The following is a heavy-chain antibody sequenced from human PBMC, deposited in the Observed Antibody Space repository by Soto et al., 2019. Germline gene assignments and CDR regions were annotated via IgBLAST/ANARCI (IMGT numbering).Heavy chain of an antibody. J-gene: IGHJ6*02. CDR3: VMVDNYVTPTPQDV. CDR2: ISPYTGNT. D-gene: IGHD3-16*01. Sequence: QVQLVQSGDEVKKPGASVKVSCKASGYIFVNYGIAWARQAPGQGLEWIGWISPYTGNTHSATKVQGRLTMTTDTSTSTVYMDLGSLTSDDTAVYYCVMVDNYVTPTPQDVWRQGTTVTVSS. CDR1: GYIFVNYG. V-gene: IGHV1-18*01.